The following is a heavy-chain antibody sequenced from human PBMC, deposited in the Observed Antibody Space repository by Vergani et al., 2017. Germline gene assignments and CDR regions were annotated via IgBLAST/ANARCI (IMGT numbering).Heavy chain of an antibody. CDR2: INSDGSST. Sequence: DVHLAESGGGLVQPGGSLRLSCAASGFTFSSYWMHWVRQAPGKGLVWVSRINSDGSSTSYADSVKGRFTISRDNAKNTLYLQMNSLRAEDTAVYYCARWGYDILTGYHPYNWFDPWGQGTLVTVSS. J-gene: IGHJ5*02. CDR1: GFTFSSYW. V-gene: IGHV3-74*01. CDR3: ARWGYDILTGYHPYNWFDP. D-gene: IGHD3-9*01.